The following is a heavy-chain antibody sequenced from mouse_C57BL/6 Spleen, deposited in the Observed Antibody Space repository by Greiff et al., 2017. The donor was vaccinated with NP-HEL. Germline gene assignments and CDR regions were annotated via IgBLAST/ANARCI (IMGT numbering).Heavy chain of an antibody. D-gene: IGHD1-2*01. J-gene: IGHJ2*01. CDR3: ARGLTTAADYYLDY. CDR2: IYPGDGDT. V-gene: IGHV1-82*01. Sequence: VQLQQSGPELVKPGASVKISCKASGYAFSSSWMNWVKQRPGKGLEWIGRIYPGDGDTNYNGKFKGKATLTADKSSSTAYMQLSSLTSEDSAVYFCARGLTTAADYYLDYWGQGTTLTVSS. CDR1: GYAFSSSW.